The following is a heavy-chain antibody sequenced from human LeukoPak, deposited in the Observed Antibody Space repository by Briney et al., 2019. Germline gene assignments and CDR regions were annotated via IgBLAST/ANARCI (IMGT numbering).Heavy chain of an antibody. V-gene: IGHV3-13*04. D-gene: IGHD2-2*01. Sequence: TGGSLRLSCAASGFDVISHDIHWVRQPIGKGLEWVSSIESPGDIYYAGSVKGRFTISRENAENTLYLQMNSLRAEDTAVYYCAKGGNFCSSTSCFIDYWGQGTLVTVSS. CDR3: AKGGNFCSSTSCFIDY. CDR2: IESPGDI. J-gene: IGHJ4*02. CDR1: GFDVISHD.